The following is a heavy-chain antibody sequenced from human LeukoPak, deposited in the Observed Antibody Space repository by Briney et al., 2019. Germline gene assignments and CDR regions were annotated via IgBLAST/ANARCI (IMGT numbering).Heavy chain of an antibody. CDR2: INIHNGDT. J-gene: IGHJ4*02. CDR1: GYTFTSHA. Sequence: ASVKVSCKASGYTFTSHAIHWVRQAPGQRLEWMGWINIHNGDTKYSQELQGRITITRDTAASTAYVDLSSLRFQDTAVYYCASDRDYGAASGPFDYWGQGTLVTVSS. D-gene: IGHD3-10*01. V-gene: IGHV1-3*04. CDR3: ASDRDYGAASGPFDY.